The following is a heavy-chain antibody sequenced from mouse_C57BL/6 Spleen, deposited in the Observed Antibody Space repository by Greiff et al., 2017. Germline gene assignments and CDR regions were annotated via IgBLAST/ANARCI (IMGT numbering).Heavy chain of an antibody. CDR3: AFQLGHYFDY. CDR2: IYPGSGST. CDR1: GYTFTSYW. V-gene: IGHV1-55*01. Sequence: QVQLQQPGAELVKPGASVKMSCKASGYTFTSYWITWVKQRPGQGLEWIGDIYPGSGSTNYNEKFKSKATLTVNTSSSTAYMQLSSLTSEVSAVYYCAFQLGHYFDYWGQGTTLTVSS. J-gene: IGHJ2*01. D-gene: IGHD4-1*02.